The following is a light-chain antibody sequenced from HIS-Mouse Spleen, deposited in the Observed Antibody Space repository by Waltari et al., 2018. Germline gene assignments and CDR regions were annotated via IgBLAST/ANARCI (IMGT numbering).Light chain of an antibody. CDR3: QQLNSYPVT. J-gene: IGKJ2*01. CDR2: AAS. Sequence: IQLTQSPSFLSASVGDRVTITCRASQGISSYLAWYQQKPGKAPKLLIYAASTLQSGVPSRFSGSGSGTEFTLTISSLQPEDFATYYCQQLNSYPVTFGQGTKLAIK. CDR1: QGISSY. V-gene: IGKV1-9*01.